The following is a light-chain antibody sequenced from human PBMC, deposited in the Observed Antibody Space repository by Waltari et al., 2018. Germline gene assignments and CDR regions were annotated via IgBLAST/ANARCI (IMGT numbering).Light chain of an antibody. V-gene: IGKV1-39*01. CDR3: QQSYSTPPAWT. CDR2: AAS. Sequence: DIQMTQSPSSLSASVGGRVMLTRRASPPVSKDLNWYQQIPGRPPKLLIYAASNLQSGVPSRFSGSGSGTNFTLTITSLQREDFATYYCQQSYSTPPAWTFGPGTRVELK. CDR1: PPVSKD. J-gene: IGKJ1*01.